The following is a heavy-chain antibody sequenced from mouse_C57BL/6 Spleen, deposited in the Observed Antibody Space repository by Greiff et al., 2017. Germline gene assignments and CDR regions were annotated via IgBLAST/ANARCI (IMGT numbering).Heavy chain of an antibody. D-gene: IGHD3-3*01. Sequence: EVQLVESGGGLVQPGGSLSLSCAASGFTFTDYYMSWVRQPPGKALEWLGFIRNKANGYTTEYSASVKGRFTISRDNSQSILYLQMNALRAEDSATYYCARYMAGVLDYWGQGTTLTVSS. CDR2: IRNKANGYTT. V-gene: IGHV7-3*01. J-gene: IGHJ2*01. CDR3: ARYMAGVLDY. CDR1: GFTFTDYY.